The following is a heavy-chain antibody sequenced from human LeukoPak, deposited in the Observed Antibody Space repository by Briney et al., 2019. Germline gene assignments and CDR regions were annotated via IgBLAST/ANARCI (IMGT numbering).Heavy chain of an antibody. CDR3: ARLESGAVAGALIFDY. D-gene: IGHD6-19*01. J-gene: IGHJ4*02. CDR2: IYYTGST. Sequence: SETLSLTCSVSGGSISSYYWSWIRQPPGKGLEWIGYIYYTGSTNYNPSPKSRVTISVDTSKNQFSLKLSSVTAADTAVYYCARLESGAVAGALIFDYWGQGTLVTVSS. CDR1: GGSISSYY. V-gene: IGHV4-59*08.